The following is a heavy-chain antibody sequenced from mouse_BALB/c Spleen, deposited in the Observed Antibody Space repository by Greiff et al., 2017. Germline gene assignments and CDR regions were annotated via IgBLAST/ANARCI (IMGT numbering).Heavy chain of an antibody. CDR1: GFTFTDYY. D-gene: IGHD2-10*02. J-gene: IGHJ4*01. CDR2: IRNKANGYTT. V-gene: IGHV7-3*02. CDR3: ARDEYGNYVKDAMDY. Sequence: EVKLVESGGGLVQPGGSLRLSCATSGFTFTDYYMSWVRQPPGKALEWLGFIRNKANGYTTVYSASVKGRFTISRDNSQSILYLQMNTLRAEDSATYYCARDEYGNYVKDAMDYWGQGTSVTVSS.